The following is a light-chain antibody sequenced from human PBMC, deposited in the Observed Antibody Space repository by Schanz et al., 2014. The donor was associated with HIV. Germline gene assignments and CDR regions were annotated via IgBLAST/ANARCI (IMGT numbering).Light chain of an antibody. Sequence: EMVMTQSPATLSVSPGERATLSCRASQSVTSDLAWYQQKPGQAPRLLVYGASTRATGIPGRFSGSGSGTEFTLTISSLQSEDFAVYYCQQYTNWPLTFGGGTKVEIK. CDR2: GAS. CDR3: QQYTNWPLT. V-gene: IGKV3-15*01. J-gene: IGKJ4*01. CDR1: QSVTSD.